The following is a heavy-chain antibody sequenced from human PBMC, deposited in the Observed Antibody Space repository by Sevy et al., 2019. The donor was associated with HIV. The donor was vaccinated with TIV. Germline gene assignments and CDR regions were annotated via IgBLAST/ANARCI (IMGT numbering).Heavy chain of an antibody. CDR3: ARGSGGSGSYYIPNAFDI. CDR2: IIPIFGTA. J-gene: IGHJ3*02. CDR1: GGTFSSYA. Sequence: SVKFSCKASGGTFSSYAISWVRQAPGQGLEWMGGIIPIFGTANYAQKFQGRVTITADESTSTAYMELSSLRSEDTAVYYCARGSGGSGSYYIPNAFDIWGQGTMVTVSS. V-gene: IGHV1-69*13. D-gene: IGHD3-10*01.